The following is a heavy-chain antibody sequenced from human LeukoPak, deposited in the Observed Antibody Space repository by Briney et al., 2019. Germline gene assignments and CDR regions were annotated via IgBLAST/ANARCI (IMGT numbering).Heavy chain of an antibody. CDR3: ARPPGSSGWSDHDY. V-gene: IGHV3-21*01. Sequence: PGGSLRLSCAASGFTFSSYSMNWVRQAPGKGLEWVSSISSSSSYIYYADSVKGRFTISRDNAKNSLYLQMNSLRAEDTAVYYCARPPGSSGWSDHDYWGQGTLVTVSS. J-gene: IGHJ4*02. CDR2: ISSSSSYI. D-gene: IGHD6-19*01. CDR1: GFTFSSYS.